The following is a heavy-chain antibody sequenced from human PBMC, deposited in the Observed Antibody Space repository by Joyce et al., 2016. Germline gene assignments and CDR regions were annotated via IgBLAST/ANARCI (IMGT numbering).Heavy chain of an antibody. D-gene: IGHD1/OR15-1a*01. CDR1: NGSIKSGSYS. Sequence: QLQLQESGSGLVKPSQTLSLTCTVSNGSIKSGSYSWSWIRQPPEKGLEWIGYISHTDTTYYNPSLKSRLTISVDRSLNQFSLKLTSVTAADTALYYCARGPWNNAFDVWGQGTMVTVSS. CDR2: ISHTDTT. CDR3: ARGPWNNAFDV. J-gene: IGHJ3*01. V-gene: IGHV4-30-2*01.